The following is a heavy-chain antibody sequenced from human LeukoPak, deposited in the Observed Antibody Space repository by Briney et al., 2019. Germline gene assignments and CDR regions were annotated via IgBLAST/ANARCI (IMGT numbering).Heavy chain of an antibody. J-gene: IGHJ4*02. D-gene: IGHD6-13*01. CDR3: ARVSSSSWWALDY. V-gene: IGHV3-21*01. CDR2: ISSSSSYI. CDR1: GFTFSSYS. Sequence: GGSLRLSCAASGFTFSSYSMNWVRQAPGKGLEWVSSISSSSSYIYYADSVKGRFTISRDNAKNTRYLQMNSLRAEDTAVYYCARVSSSSWWALDYWGQGTLVTVSS.